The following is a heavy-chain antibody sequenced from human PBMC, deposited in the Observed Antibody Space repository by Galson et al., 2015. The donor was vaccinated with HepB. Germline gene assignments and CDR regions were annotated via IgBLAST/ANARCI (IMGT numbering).Heavy chain of an antibody. D-gene: IGHD3-22*01. CDR3: TRDRRGDYDSSGNYRYYYGMDV. CDR1: GGTFSSYA. V-gene: IGHV1-69*04. J-gene: IGHJ6*02. Sequence: SCAASGGTFSSYAITWVRQAPGQGLEWMGRIIPTLGITSYAQKFQGRVTITADKSTSTAYMEMSSLRSEDTAVYYCTRDRRGDYDSSGNYRYYYGMDVWGQGTTVIVSS. CDR2: IIPTLGIT.